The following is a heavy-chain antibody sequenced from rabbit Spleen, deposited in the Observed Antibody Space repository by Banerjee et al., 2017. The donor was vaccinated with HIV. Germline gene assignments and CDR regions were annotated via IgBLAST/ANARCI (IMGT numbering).Heavy chain of an antibody. D-gene: IGHD1-1*01. V-gene: IGHV1S7*01. CDR1: GFDLSNYG. Sequence: QLKETGGGLVQPGGSLKLSCKASGFDLSNYGVSWVRQAPGKGLEWIGYIDPVFDTTYYATWVNGRFTISSHNAQNTLYLQLNSLTVADTATYFCVRGASSSGYYGPYYFDLWGPGTLVTVS. CDR2: IDPVFDTT. J-gene: IGHJ4*01. CDR3: VRGASSSGYYGPYYFDL.